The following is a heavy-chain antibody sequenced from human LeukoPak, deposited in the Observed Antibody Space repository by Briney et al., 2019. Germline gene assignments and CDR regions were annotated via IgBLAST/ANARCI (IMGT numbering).Heavy chain of an antibody. J-gene: IGHJ3*02. Sequence: TSETLSLTCTVSGGSISSSSHYWGWIRQPPGKGLEWIGSIYYSGTTYYNPSLRSRVTISVDTSKNQFSLKLTSVTAADTAVYYCATPYCSSTSCYSSAFDIWGQGTMVTVSS. V-gene: IGHV4-39*01. CDR1: GGSISSSSHY. D-gene: IGHD2-2*01. CDR3: ATPYCSSTSCYSSAFDI. CDR2: IYYSGTT.